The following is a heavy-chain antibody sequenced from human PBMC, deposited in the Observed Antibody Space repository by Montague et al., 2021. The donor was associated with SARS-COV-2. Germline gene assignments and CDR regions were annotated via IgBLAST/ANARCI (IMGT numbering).Heavy chain of an antibody. J-gene: IGHJ4*02. CDR3: AGNVLTVPADY. CDR2: ISYGGIA. V-gene: IGHV4/OR15-8*02. Sequence: SETLSLTCAVSGVSITSTNWWWLVRQPPGKGLEWIGEISYGGIATYNPPLNRRATTSMDRSRNLFSLQQSSVTAADTAVYYCAGNVLTVPADYWGQGTLVTVS. D-gene: IGHD4-11*01. CDR1: GVSITSTNW.